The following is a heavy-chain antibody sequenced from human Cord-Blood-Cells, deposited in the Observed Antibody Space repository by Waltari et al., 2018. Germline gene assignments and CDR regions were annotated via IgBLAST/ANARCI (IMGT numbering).Heavy chain of an antibody. Sequence: QVQLQESGPGLVKPSGTLSLTCAVSGGSISSSNWWSWVRQPPGKGLEWIGEIYHRGITPITPSLKSLFAISVDKSKNQFSLTLSSVTAADTSVYYCARDRGYCSSTSCYTWYFDLWGRGTLVTVSS. CDR3: ARDRGYCSSTSCYTWYFDL. CDR2: IYHRGIT. V-gene: IGHV4-4*02. D-gene: IGHD2-2*02. J-gene: IGHJ2*01. CDR1: GGSISSSNW.